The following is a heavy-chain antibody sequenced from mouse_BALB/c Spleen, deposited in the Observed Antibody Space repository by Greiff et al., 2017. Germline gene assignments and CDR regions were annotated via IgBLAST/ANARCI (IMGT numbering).Heavy chain of an antibody. J-gene: IGHJ4*01. CDR2: INPSNGGT. Sequence: QVQLQQPGAELVKPGASVKLSCKASGYTFTSYYMYWVKQRPGQGLEWIGGINPSNGGTNFNEKFKSKATLTVDKSSSTAYMQISSLTSDDSAVYFCARRCDAMDYWGQGTSVTVSS. CDR3: ARRCDAMDY. CDR1: GYTFTSYY. V-gene: IGHV1-53*01.